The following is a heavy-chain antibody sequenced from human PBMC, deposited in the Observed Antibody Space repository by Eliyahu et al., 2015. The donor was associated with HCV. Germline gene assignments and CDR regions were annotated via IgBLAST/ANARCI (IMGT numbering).Heavy chain of an antibody. D-gene: IGHD3-16*02. Sequence: QITLKESGPTLVKPTQTLTLTCTFSGFSLTTSGVGVGXXRPPPGKAPEWXIFIXWDDDKRYNPSLKSRLTIIKXTSKNXVVLTMTNMDPVDTATYYCAYSGNKGDDYMGGSHRYSQAFDIWGQGTMVTVSS. V-gene: IGHV2-5*02. CDR2: IXWDDDK. CDR1: GFSLTTSGVG. CDR3: AYSGNKGDDYMGGSHRYSQAFDI. J-gene: IGHJ3*02.